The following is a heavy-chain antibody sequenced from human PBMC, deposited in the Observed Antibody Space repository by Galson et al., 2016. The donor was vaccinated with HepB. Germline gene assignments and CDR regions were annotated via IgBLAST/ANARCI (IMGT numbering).Heavy chain of an antibody. CDR1: GYTFTSYA. CDR3: ATVGVGRKFDP. CDR2: INAGNGNR. D-gene: IGHD2-15*01. Sequence: SVKVSCKASGYTFTSYAMHWVRQAPGQRLEWMGWINAGNGNRKYSQKFQGRVTITRDTSASTAYMELSSLRSEDTAVCYCATVGVGRKFDPWGQGTLVTVSS. V-gene: IGHV1-3*01. J-gene: IGHJ5*02.